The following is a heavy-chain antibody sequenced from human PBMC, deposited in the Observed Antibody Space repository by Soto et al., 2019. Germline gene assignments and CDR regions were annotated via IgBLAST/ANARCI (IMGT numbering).Heavy chain of an antibody. CDR2: IYYSGST. J-gene: IGHJ5*02. D-gene: IGHD3-10*01. CDR3: ARFSNHPRLWWFDP. CDR1: GGSISSGGYY. V-gene: IGHV4-61*08. Sequence: SETLSLTCIVSGGSISSGGYYWSWIRQHPGKDLEWIGYIYYSGSTNYNPSLKSRVTISVDTSKNQFSLKLSSVTAAVTAVYYCARFSNHPRLWWFDPWGQGTLVTVSS.